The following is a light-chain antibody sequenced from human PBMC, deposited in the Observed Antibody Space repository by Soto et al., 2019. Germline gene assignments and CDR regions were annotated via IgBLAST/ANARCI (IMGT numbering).Light chain of an antibody. Sequence: DIQMTQSPSSVSASLGDRVTITCRASQDISSWLAWYQQKPGKAPKLLIYAASNLQNGVPSRSSGSGFGTDFTLTISSLQPEDFATYYCQQANSFPRTLGQGTKVDIK. J-gene: IGKJ1*01. V-gene: IGKV1-12*01. CDR3: QQANSFPRT. CDR1: QDISSW. CDR2: AAS.